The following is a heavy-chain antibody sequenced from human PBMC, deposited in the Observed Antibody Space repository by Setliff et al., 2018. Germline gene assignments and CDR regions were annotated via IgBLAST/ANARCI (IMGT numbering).Heavy chain of an antibody. Sequence: ASVKVSCKASGYTFTSYDINWVRQATGQGLEWMGRINPSSGATIYAQKFQGRVTMTSDTSISTAYMELRSLRSDDTAVYYCARDPGWFGELLGYFDYWGQGTLVTVSS. CDR3: ARDPGWFGELLGYFDY. CDR1: GYTFTSYD. CDR2: INPSSGAT. D-gene: IGHD3-10*01. J-gene: IGHJ4*02. V-gene: IGHV1-2*06.